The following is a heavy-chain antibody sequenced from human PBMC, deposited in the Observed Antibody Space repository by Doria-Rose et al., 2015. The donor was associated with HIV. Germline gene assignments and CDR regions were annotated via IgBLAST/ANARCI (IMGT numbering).Heavy chain of an antibody. J-gene: IGHJ4*02. V-gene: IGHV2-26*01. CDR2: IFSDDEI. D-gene: IGHD6-13*01. Sequence: SGPVLVKPTETLTLTCTVSGVSLSSPGMGVSWIRQPPGKALEWLANIFSDDEISYKASLKSRLTISRATSKSQLVLTMTDMDPVDTATYYCARIKSSRWYHKYYFDFWGQGTLVIVPA. CDR3: ARIKSSRWYHKYYFDF. CDR1: GVSLSSPGMG.